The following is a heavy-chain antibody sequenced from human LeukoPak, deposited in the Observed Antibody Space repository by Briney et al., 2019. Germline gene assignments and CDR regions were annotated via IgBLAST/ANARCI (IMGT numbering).Heavy chain of an antibody. CDR2: ISSSSSYI. J-gene: IGHJ4*02. CDR3: ARDFSWLLMEGMLKDHFDY. V-gene: IGHV3-21*01. CDR1: GFTFSSYE. D-gene: IGHD3-22*01. Sequence: GSLRLSCAASGFTFSSYEMNWVRQAPGKGLEWVSSISSSSSYIYYADSVKGRFTISRDNAKNSLYLQMNSLRAEDTAVYYCARDFSWLLMEGMLKDHFDYWGQGTLVTVSS.